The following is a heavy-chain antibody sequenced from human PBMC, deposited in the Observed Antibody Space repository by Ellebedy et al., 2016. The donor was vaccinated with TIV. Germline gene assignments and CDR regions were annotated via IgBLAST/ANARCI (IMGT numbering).Heavy chain of an antibody. V-gene: IGHV4-61*01. Sequence: SETLSLXCSVSGASVNSGTYSWNWFRQPPGKGLEWIGYMYNSGRSNYNPSLKSRVTISVDSSKDQFSLNLQSVTAVDTALYYCARGVLSGFGQYFDYWGQGTLVTVS. J-gene: IGHJ4*02. D-gene: IGHD3-3*01. CDR1: GASVNSGTYS. CDR3: ARGVLSGFGQYFDY. CDR2: MYNSGRS.